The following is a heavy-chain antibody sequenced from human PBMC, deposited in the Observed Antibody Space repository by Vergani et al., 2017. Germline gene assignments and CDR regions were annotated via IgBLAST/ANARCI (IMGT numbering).Heavy chain of an antibody. V-gene: IGHV5-10-1*03. CDR2: IDPSDSYT. D-gene: IGHD3-9*01. CDR3: ARQVRILTGYYFSYYYYMDV. CDR1: GYSFTSYW. Sequence: EVQLVQSGAEVKKPGESLRISCKGSGYSFTSYWISWVRQMPGKGLEWMGRIDPSDSYTNYSPSFQGHVTISADKSISTAYLQWSSLKASDTAMYYCARQVRILTGYYFSYYYYMDVWGKGTTVTVSS. J-gene: IGHJ6*03.